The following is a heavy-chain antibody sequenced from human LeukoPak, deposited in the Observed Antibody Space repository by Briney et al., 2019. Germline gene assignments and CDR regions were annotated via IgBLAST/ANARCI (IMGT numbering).Heavy chain of an antibody. Sequence: TGGSLRLSCAASGFTFSSYSMNWVRQAPGKGLEWVSSISSSSSYIYYADSVKGRFTISRDNAKNSLYLQMNSLRAEDTALYYCARAHSNGDFYYYYMDVWGKGTTVTVSS. J-gene: IGHJ6*03. CDR2: ISSSSSYI. D-gene: IGHD4-11*01. CDR1: GFTFSSYS. CDR3: ARAHSNGDFYYYYMDV. V-gene: IGHV3-21*04.